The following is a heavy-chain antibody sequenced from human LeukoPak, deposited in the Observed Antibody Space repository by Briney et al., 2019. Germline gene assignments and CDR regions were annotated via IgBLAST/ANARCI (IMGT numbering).Heavy chain of an antibody. Sequence: ASVKVSCKASGYTFIGYYMHWVRQAPGQGLEWMGWINPNSGGTNYAQKFQGRVTMTRDTSISTAYMELSRLRSDDTAVYYCARDVTGDQSWFFDIWGRGTLVTVSS. CDR2: INPNSGGT. D-gene: IGHD7-27*01. CDR3: ARDVTGDQSWFFDI. CDR1: GYTFIGYY. J-gene: IGHJ2*01. V-gene: IGHV1-2*02.